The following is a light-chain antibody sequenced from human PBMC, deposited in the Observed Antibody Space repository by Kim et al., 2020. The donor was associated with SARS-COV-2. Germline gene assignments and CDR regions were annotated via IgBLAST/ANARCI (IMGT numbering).Light chain of an antibody. Sequence: VALGQTVRITCQGDSLRSYYATWYQQKPGQAPILVIYSKNNRPSGIPDRFSGSSAGNTASLTITRNQAGDEADYYCNSRDSNDNVVFGGGTQLTVL. CDR1: SLRSYY. CDR3: NSRDSNDNVV. J-gene: IGLJ2*01. CDR2: SKN. V-gene: IGLV3-19*01.